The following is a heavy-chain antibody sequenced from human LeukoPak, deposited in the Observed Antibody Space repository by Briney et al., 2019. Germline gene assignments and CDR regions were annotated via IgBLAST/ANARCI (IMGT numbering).Heavy chain of an antibody. CDR1: GFTFSTSW. J-gene: IGHJ4*02. V-gene: IGHV3-74*01. Sequence: GGSLRLSCAASGFTFSTSWMHWVRHAPGKGLVWVSRIKSDGSTTTHADSVKGRFTISRDNAKNTLFLQMNSLRAEDTAVYYCASGSFCTNGVCYKGFDYWGQGTLVSVSS. D-gene: IGHD2-8*01. CDR3: ASGSFCTNGVCYKGFDY. CDR2: IKSDGSTT.